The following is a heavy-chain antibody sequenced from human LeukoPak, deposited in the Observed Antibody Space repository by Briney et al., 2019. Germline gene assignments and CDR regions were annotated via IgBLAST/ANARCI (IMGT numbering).Heavy chain of an antibody. D-gene: IGHD1-26*01. CDR2: IIPILGIA. Sequence: PGGSLRLSCAASGFTFSSYAISWVRQAPGQGLEWMGRIIPILGIANYAQKFQGRVTITADKSTSTAYMELSSLRSEDTAVYYCARVAELLFLDYWGQGTLVTVSS. J-gene: IGHJ4*02. CDR1: GFTFSSYA. CDR3: ARVAELLFLDY. V-gene: IGHV1-69*04.